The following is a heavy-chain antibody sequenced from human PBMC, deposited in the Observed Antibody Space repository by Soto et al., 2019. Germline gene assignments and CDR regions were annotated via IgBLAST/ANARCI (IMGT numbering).Heavy chain of an antibody. CDR3: ARAPLKYCSSTSCYGGYYYYGMDV. CDR1: GGSISSGDYY. CDR2: IYYSGST. V-gene: IGHV4-30-4*01. Sequence: SETLSLTCTVSGGSISSGDYYWSWIRQPPGKGLEWIGYIYYSGSTYYNPSLKSRVTISVDTSKNQFSLKLSSVTAADTAVYYCARAPLKYCSSTSCYGGYYYYGMDVWGQGTTVTVS. D-gene: IGHD2-2*01. J-gene: IGHJ6*02.